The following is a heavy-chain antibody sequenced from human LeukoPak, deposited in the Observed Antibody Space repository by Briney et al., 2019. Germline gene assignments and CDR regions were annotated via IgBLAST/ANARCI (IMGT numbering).Heavy chain of an antibody. CDR1: GFTFSSYS. CDR2: ISSSSSYI. Sequence: GGSLRLSCAASGFTFSSYSMNWVRQAPGKGLEWVSSISSSSSYIYYADSVEGRFTISRDNAKNSLYLQMNSLRAEDTAVYYCAREKDIVATKLDYWGQGTLVTVSS. CDR3: AREKDIVATKLDY. V-gene: IGHV3-21*01. D-gene: IGHD5-12*01. J-gene: IGHJ4*02.